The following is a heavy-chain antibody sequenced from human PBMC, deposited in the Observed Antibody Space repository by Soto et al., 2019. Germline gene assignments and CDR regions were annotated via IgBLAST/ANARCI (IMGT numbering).Heavy chain of an antibody. CDR1: GGSISSRDYY. CDR2: IYYSGST. CDR3: ARDRDSSAFDY. Sequence: QVHLQESGPGLVKPSQTLSLTCTVSGGSISSRDYYCSWIRQPPWKGLEWIGYIYYSGSTFYNPSLKSRVTLSIDTSKNQFSLKLSSVTAAETAVYYCARDRDSSAFDYWGQGTLVTVSS. V-gene: IGHV4-30-4*01. D-gene: IGHD3-22*01. J-gene: IGHJ4*02.